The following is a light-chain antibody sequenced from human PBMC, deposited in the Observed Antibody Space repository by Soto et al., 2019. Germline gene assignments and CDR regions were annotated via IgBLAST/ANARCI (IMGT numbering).Light chain of an antibody. CDR1: QSLVYSDGNTY. CDR2: QVS. Sequence: VLTQSPLSSPVTLGQPASISCRSSQSLVYSDGNTYLSWLQQRPGQPPRLLIYQVSNRFSGVPDRFGGSGAWTDFTLKISRVEAEDVGVYSCIRFSRFPRTFGQGTKVEIK. V-gene: IGKV2-24*01. CDR3: IRFSRFPRT. J-gene: IGKJ1*01.